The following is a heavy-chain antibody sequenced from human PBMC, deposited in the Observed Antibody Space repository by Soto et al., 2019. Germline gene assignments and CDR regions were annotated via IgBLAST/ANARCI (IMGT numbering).Heavy chain of an antibody. D-gene: IGHD2-2*01. Sequence: QVQLVQSGAAVQKPGSSVKVSCKASGGTVSSYAISWVRQAPGQGLEWMGGIDPIAGTANYAQKFQGRVTITADESTSTAYMELSSLISEDTAVYYCARSQGSSTRLELCYYCFYGMDVWGQGTTVSVSS. CDR3: ARSQGSSTRLELCYYCFYGMDV. CDR2: IDPIAGTA. V-gene: IGHV1-69*01. CDR1: GGTVSSYA. J-gene: IGHJ6*02.